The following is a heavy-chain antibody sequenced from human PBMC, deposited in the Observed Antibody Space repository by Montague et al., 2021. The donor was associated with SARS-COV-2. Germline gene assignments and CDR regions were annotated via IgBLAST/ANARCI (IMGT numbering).Heavy chain of an antibody. D-gene: IGHD3-22*01. Sequence: TLSLTCTVSGWRISSGGHDWNWIRQVPGRGLEWIGSIDYSGSTYYNRCVKSRVTISVDTSKNQFSLKLSSVTAADTAVYYCARDTRITMLVVVNRYGMDVWGQGTTVTVSS. CDR3: ARDTRITMLVVVNRYGMDV. J-gene: IGHJ6*02. CDR2: IDYSGST. V-gene: IGHV4-31*03. CDR1: GWRISSGGHD.